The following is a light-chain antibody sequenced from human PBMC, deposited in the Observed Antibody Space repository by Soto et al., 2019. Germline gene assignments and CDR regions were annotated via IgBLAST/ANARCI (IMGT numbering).Light chain of an antibody. V-gene: IGKV3-20*01. CDR1: QSVASN. J-gene: IGKJ1*01. Sequence: EIVTTQSPATLSVSPGARATLSCRASQSVASNLAWYQHRPGQAPRLLIYGASNRATGIPDRFSGSGSGTDFTLTISRLEPEDFAVYYCKQYGSSGTFGQGTKVDIK. CDR3: KQYGSSGT. CDR2: GAS.